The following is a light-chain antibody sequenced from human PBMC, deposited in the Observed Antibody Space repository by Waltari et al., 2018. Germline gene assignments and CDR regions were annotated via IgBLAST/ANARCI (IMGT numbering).Light chain of an antibody. CDR2: KAS. CDR3: QQYKSYSYT. Sequence: DIQMTQSPSTRSASVRDRVPITYRASQSISSWLAWYQQKPGKAPKLLIYKASSLESGVPSRFSGSGSGTEFTLTISSLQPDDFATYYCQQYKSYSYTFGQGTKLEIK. CDR1: QSISSW. J-gene: IGKJ2*01. V-gene: IGKV1-5*03.